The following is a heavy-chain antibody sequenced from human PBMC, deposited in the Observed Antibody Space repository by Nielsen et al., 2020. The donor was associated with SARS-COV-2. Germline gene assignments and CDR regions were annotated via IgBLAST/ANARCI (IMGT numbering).Heavy chain of an antibody. CDR1: GYTFTSYG. J-gene: IGHJ4*02. D-gene: IGHD3-10*01. CDR3: ARDPQKWFGEFQRYFDF. V-gene: IGHV1-18*04. Sequence: ASVKVSCKTSGYTFTSYGISWVRQAPGQGLEWMGWISAYSGNTKYAQKMQDRVAITTDTSTSTVFMEVRSLTPDDTAVYYCARDPQKWFGEFQRYFDFWGQGALVTVSS. CDR2: ISAYSGNT.